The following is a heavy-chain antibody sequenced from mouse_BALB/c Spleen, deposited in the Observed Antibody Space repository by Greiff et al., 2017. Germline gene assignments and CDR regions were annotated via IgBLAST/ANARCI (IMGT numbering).Heavy chain of an antibody. CDR1: GFTFSSYG. CDR2: ISSGGSYT. CDR3: ARQRWGNYDAMDY. D-gene: IGHD2-1*01. V-gene: IGHV5-6*01. J-gene: IGHJ4*01. Sequence: EVQLVESGGDLVKPGGSLKLSCAASGFTFSSYGMSWVRQTPDKRLEWVATISSGGSYTYYPDSVKGRFTISRDNAKNTLYLQMSSLKSEDTAMYYCARQRWGNYDAMDYWGQGTSVTVSS.